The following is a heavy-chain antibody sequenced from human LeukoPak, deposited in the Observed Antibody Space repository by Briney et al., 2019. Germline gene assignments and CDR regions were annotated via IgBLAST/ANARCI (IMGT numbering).Heavy chain of an antibody. CDR1: GFTFSSYS. J-gene: IGHJ6*03. CDR3: ESSPRGYSYGVGYYHYMDV. Sequence: PGGSLRLSCAASGFTFSSYSMNWVRQAPGKGLEWVSYISSSSSTIYYADSVKGRFTISRDNAKNSLYLQMNSLRAEDTAVYYCESSPRGYSYGVGYYHYMDVWGKGTTVTVSS. D-gene: IGHD5-18*01. V-gene: IGHV3-48*01. CDR2: ISSSSSTI.